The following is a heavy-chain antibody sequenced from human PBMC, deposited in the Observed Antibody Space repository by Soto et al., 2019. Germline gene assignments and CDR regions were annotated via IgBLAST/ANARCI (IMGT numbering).Heavy chain of an antibody. Sequence: GGSLRLSCAASGFTFSSYAMHWVRQAPGKGLEWVAVISYDGSNKYYADSVKGRFTISRDNSKNTLYLQMNSLRAEDTAVYYCARGEYYYDSSGFPNWGQGTLVTVSS. V-gene: IGHV3-30-3*01. CDR3: ARGEYYYDSSGFPN. J-gene: IGHJ4*02. CDR1: GFTFSSYA. D-gene: IGHD3-22*01. CDR2: ISYDGSNK.